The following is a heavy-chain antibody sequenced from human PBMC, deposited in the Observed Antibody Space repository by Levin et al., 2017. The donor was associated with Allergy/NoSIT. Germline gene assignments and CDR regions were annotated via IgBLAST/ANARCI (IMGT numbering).Heavy chain of an antibody. CDR3: ARGDWPVGTMGD. D-gene: IGHD2-21*02. J-gene: IGHJ4*02. CDR1: GFNFDGHG. CDR2: INWNGRST. Sequence: GESLKISCAASGFNFDGHGMSWFRQAPGKGPEWVSGINWNGRSTNYADSVKGRFTISRDNAKNFVYLQMSSLRAEDTALYYCARGDWPVGTMGDWGQGTLVTVSS. V-gene: IGHV3-20*04.